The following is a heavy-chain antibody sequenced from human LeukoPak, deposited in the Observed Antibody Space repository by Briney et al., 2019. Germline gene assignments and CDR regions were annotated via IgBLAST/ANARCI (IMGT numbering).Heavy chain of an antibody. CDR2: INHSGSA. CDR1: GGSSSGYY. V-gene: IGHV4-34*01. D-gene: IGHD1-14*01. CDR3: SRLFVTGVDGRGWFHS. J-gene: IGHJ5*01. Sequence: SETLSLTCAVYGGSSSGYYWSWIRQPPGKGLEWIGEINHSGSANYNPSLQRRVTISVDTSKNQFSLKVTSMTAADSAVYYCSRLFVTGVDGRGWFHSWGQGTLVTVSS.